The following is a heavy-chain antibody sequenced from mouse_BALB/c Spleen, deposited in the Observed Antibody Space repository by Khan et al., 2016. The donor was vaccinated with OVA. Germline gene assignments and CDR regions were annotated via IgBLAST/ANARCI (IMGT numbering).Heavy chain of an antibody. Sequence: EVELVESGGDLVKPGGSLKLSCAASGFTFSSYSMSWVRQTPDKRLEWVASISSGGDYTYYPDSVKGRSTISRDNAKNTLYLQMSDLKSEDTAMYYCADSLAGSFAYWGQGTLVTVSA. D-gene: IGHD1-1*01. CDR3: ADSLAGSFAY. J-gene: IGHJ3*01. CDR2: ISSGGDYT. V-gene: IGHV5-6*01. CDR1: GFTFSSYS.